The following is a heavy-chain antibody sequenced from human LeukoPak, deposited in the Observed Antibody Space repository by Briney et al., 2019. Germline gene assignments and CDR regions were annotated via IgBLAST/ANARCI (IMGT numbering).Heavy chain of an antibody. J-gene: IGHJ3*02. Sequence: ASVEVSCKASGYTFTGYYMHWVRQAPGQGLEWMGWINPNSGGTNYAQKFQGRVTMTRDTSISTAYMELSRLRSDDTAVYYCARGGDFWSGEGAFDIWGQGTMVTVSS. CDR1: GYTFTGYY. CDR2: INPNSGGT. CDR3: ARGGDFWSGEGAFDI. V-gene: IGHV1-2*02. D-gene: IGHD3-3*01.